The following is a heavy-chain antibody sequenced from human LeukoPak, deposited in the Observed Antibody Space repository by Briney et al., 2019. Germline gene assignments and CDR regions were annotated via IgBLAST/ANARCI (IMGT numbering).Heavy chain of an antibody. D-gene: IGHD3-3*02. CDR1: GYTFTSYD. V-gene: IGHV1-8*01. J-gene: IGHJ5*02. CDR3: ATAFLEWPPAFDP. Sequence: ASVKVSCKASGYTFTSYDINWVRQATGQGLEWMGWMNPNSGNTGYAQKFQGRVTMTEDTSTDTAYMELSSLRSEDTAVYYCATAFLEWPPAFDPWGQGTLVTVSS. CDR2: MNPNSGNT.